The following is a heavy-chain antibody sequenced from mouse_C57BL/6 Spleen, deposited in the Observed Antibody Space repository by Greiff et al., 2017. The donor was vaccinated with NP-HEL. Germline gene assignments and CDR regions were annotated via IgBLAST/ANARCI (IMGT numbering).Heavy chain of an antibody. Sequence: VQLQQSGPELVKPGASVKISCKASGYTFTDYYMNWVKQSHGKSLEWIGDINPNNGGTSYNQKFKGKATLTVDKSSSTAYMELRSLTSEDSAVYYCARYYGNYGGVYWYFDVWGTGTTVTVSS. CDR1: GYTFTDYY. V-gene: IGHV1-26*01. CDR2: INPNNGGT. D-gene: IGHD2-1*01. J-gene: IGHJ1*03. CDR3: ARYYGNYGGVYWYFDV.